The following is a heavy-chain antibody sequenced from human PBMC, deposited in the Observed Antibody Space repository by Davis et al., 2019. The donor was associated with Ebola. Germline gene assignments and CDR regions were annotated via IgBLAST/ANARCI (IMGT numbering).Heavy chain of an antibody. D-gene: IGHD3-16*01. CDR1: GYTFTSYG. V-gene: IGHV1-18*01. Sequence: ASVKVSCKASGYTFTSYGISWVRQAPGQGLEWMGWISAYNGNTNYAQKLQGRVTMTTDTSTSTAYMELRSLRSDDTAAYYCASYDPNMTSLDYWGQGTLVTVSS. CDR3: ASYDPNMTSLDY. J-gene: IGHJ4*02. CDR2: ISAYNGNT.